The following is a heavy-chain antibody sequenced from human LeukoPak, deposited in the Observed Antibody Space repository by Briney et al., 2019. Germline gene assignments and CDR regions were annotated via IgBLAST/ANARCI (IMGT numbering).Heavy chain of an antibody. D-gene: IGHD2-15*01. V-gene: IGHV4-59*01. CDR3: ARVEVGAANRQWYGMDV. CDR1: GGSISSYY. J-gene: IGHJ6*02. CDR2: VDYRGNT. Sequence: SETLSLTCTISGGSISSYYWSWIRQPPGKGLEWIGYVDYRGNTNYNPSLKSRVTISIDTSKSLFSLKLNSVTVADTAVYYCARVEVGAANRQWYGMDVWGQGTTVTVSS.